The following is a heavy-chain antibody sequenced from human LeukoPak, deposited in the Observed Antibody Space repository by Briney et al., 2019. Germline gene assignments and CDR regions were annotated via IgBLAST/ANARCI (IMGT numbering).Heavy chain of an antibody. D-gene: IGHD4-17*01. V-gene: IGHV4-59*12. CDR1: GGSISSYY. Sequence: SATLSLTCTVSGGSISSYYWSCIRQPPGKGLEWIGYIYYSGTTNYNPSLKSRVTISVDTSKNQFSLKLSSVTAADTAVYYCARLAVTTDYWGQEPWSPSPQ. CDR2: IYYSGTT. J-gene: IGHJ4*01. CDR3: ARLAVTTDY.